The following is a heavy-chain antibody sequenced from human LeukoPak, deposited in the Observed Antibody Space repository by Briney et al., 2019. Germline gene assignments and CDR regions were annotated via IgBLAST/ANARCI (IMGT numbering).Heavy chain of an antibody. CDR3: AKGGVRGIIITSNVGYFDY. V-gene: IGHV1-69*13. CDR1: GGTFSSYA. J-gene: IGHJ4*02. Sequence: GASVKVSCKASGGTFSSYAISWVRQAPGQGLEWMGGIIPIFGTANYAQKFQGRVTITADESTSTAYMELSSLRSEDTAVYYCAKGGVRGIIITSNVGYFDYWGQGTLVTVSS. CDR2: IIPIFGTA. D-gene: IGHD3-10*01.